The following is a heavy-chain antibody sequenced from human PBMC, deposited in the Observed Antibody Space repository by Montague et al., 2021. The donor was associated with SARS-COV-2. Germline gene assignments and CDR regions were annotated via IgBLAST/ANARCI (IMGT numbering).Heavy chain of an antibody. CDR3: ARGMAPEGRWFDS. CDR1: GGSISGYY. D-gene: IGHD2-2*01. J-gene: IGHJ5*01. Sequence: SETLSLTCSVSGGSISGYYWSWVRQAAGKRLEWIGRIFVGASTDYNPSLMSRFSLSGDKPKNQFSLKVTFVTAADTAIYYCARGMAPEGRWFDSWGHGMLVTVSS. V-gene: IGHV4-4*07. CDR2: IFVGAST.